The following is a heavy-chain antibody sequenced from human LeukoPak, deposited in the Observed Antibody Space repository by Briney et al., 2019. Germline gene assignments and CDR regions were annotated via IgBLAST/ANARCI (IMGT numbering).Heavy chain of an antibody. J-gene: IGHJ3*02. D-gene: IGHD6-19*01. CDR3: ARDSRSSGWYGPDDAFDI. V-gene: IGHV4-31*03. Sequence: SQTLSLTCTVSGGSISSGGYYWSWIRQHPGKGLEWIGYIYYSGSTYYNPSLTSRVTISVDTSKNQFSLKLSSVTAADTAVYYCARDSRSSGWYGPDDAFDIWGQGTMVTVSS. CDR1: GGSISSGGYY. CDR2: IYYSGST.